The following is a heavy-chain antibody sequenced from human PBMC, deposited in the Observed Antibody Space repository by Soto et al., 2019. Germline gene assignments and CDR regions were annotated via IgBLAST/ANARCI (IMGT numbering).Heavy chain of an antibody. J-gene: IGHJ4*02. CDR3: ASQRDTAMVFDY. Sequence: QVQLQQWGAGLLKPSATLSLTCAVYGGSFSGYYWSWIRQPPGKGLEWIGEINHSGSTNYNPSLKIRVTISVDTSKNQFSLKLSSVTAADTAVYYCASQRDTAMVFDYWGQGTLVTVSS. D-gene: IGHD5-18*01. CDR1: GGSFSGYY. CDR2: INHSGST. V-gene: IGHV4-34*01.